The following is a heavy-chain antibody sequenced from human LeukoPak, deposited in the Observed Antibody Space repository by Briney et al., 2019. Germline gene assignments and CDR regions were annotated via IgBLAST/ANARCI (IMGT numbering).Heavy chain of an antibody. Sequence: SETLSLTCAVYGGSFSGYYWSWIRQPPGKGLEWIGEINHSGSTNYNPSLKSRVTISVDTSKNQFSLKLSSVTAADTGVYYCARRQARYYYGSGSYYNVWGQGTLVTVSS. J-gene: IGHJ4*02. D-gene: IGHD3-10*01. CDR3: ARRQARYYYGSGSYYNV. V-gene: IGHV4-34*01. CDR1: GGSFSGYY. CDR2: INHSGST.